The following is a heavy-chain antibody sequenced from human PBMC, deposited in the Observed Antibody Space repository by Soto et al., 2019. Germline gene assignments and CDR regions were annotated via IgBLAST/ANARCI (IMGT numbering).Heavy chain of an antibody. CDR3: ARGFYDSSGFSNPFNI. CDR1: GAAISSSY. J-gene: IGHJ3*02. CDR2: IYYTGNA. D-gene: IGHD3-22*01. Sequence: QVQLQESGPGLVEPSETLSLTCSVSGAAISSSYWSWIRQPPGKELEWIGYIYYTGNAKYNPSLESRVTIFVATSKNQFSLKLTSVNAADTAVYYCARGFYDSSGFSNPFNIWGPGTMVTVSS. V-gene: IGHV4-59*01.